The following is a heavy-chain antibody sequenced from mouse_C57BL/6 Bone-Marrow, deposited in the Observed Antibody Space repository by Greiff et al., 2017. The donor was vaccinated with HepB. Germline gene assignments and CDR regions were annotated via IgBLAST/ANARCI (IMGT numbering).Heavy chain of an antibody. J-gene: IGHJ1*03. CDR3: TLYSNYKYFDV. CDR2: IDPENGDT. CDR1: GFNIKDDY. V-gene: IGHV14-4*01. D-gene: IGHD2-5*01. Sequence: EVQLQQSGAELVRPGASVKLSCTASGFNIKDDYMHWVKQRPEQGLEWIGWIDPENGDTEYASKFQGKATITADTSSNTAYLQLSSLTSEDTAVYYCTLYSNYKYFDVWGTGTTVTVSS.